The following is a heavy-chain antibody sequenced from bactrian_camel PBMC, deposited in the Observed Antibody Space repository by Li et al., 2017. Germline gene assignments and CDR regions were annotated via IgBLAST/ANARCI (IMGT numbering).Heavy chain of an antibody. Sequence: HVQLVESGGGSVQAGETLTLTCRASGWTFELPFTDMGWYRQAPGNECELVSKISGDGNTYYLDSVKGRFTISQDNTKSELYLQMDMLKSEDTAIYYCAVTGPASATGGGQYPAPTKDSGWWGQGTQVTVS. D-gene: IGHD7*01. CDR2: ISGDGNT. J-gene: IGHJ4*01. CDR3: AVTGPASATGGGQYPAPTKDSGW. CDR1: GWTFELPFTD. V-gene: IGHV3S55*01.